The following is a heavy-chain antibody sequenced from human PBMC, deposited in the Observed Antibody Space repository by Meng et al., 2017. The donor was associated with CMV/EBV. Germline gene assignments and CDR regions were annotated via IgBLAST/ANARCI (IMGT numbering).Heavy chain of an antibody. D-gene: IGHD2-2*02. CDR3: ARGYCSSTSCYTSLEYFQH. CDR2: INPSGGST. V-gene: IGHV1-46*01. J-gene: IGHJ1*01. CDR1: GYTFTSYY. Sequence: ASVKVSCKASGYTFTSYYMHWVRQAPGQGLEWMGIINPSGGSTSYAQKFQSRVTMTRDKSTSTAYMELSSLRSEDTAVYYCARGYCSSTSCYTSLEYFQHWGQGTLVTVSS.